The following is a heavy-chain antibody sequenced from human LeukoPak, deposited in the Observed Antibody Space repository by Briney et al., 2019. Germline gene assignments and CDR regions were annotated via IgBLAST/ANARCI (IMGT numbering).Heavy chain of an antibody. Sequence: GGSLRLSCAASGFTFSTYSMNWVRQAPGKGLEWVSSISSGSSYIYYADSLKGRFTISRDNAKNSLYLQVNSLRAEDTAVYYCARACYYGSGSIPCFDYWGQGTLVTVPS. CDR2: ISSGSSYI. J-gene: IGHJ4*02. CDR1: GFTFSTYS. D-gene: IGHD3-10*01. CDR3: ARACYYGSGSIPCFDY. V-gene: IGHV3-21*01.